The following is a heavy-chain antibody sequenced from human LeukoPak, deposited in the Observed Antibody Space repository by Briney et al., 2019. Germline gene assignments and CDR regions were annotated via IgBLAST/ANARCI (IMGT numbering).Heavy chain of an antibody. J-gene: IGHJ4*02. CDR1: GFTLSDYG. V-gene: IGHV3-48*03. CDR3: ARDRTPHNDY. D-gene: IGHD2-2*01. CDR2: ISSSGGTI. Sequence: GGSLRLSCAASGFTLSDYGMNWVRQVPGRGLEWVSYISSSGGTIYYADSVKGRFTISRDNAKSSLYLQMNSLRAEDTAVYYCARDRTPHNDYWGQGTLVTVSS.